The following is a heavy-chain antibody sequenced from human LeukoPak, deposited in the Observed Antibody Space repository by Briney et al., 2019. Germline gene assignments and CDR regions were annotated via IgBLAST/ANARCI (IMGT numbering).Heavy chain of an antibody. J-gene: IGHJ6*02. CDR1: GYTFTSYA. CDR2: INAGNGNT. Sequence: ASVKVSCKASGYTFTSYAMHWVRQAPGQRLEWMGWINAGNGNTKYSQKFQGRVTITRDTSASTAYMELSSLRSEDTAVYYCARAPGLDYGDVYYYYGMDVWAKGPRSPSP. V-gene: IGHV1-3*01. D-gene: IGHD4-17*01. CDR3: ARAPGLDYGDVYYYYGMDV.